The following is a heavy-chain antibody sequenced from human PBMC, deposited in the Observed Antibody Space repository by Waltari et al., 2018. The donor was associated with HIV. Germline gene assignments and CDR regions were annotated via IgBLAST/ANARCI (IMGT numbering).Heavy chain of an antibody. J-gene: IGHJ5*02. CDR2: IYYSGST. D-gene: IGHD3-3*01. V-gene: IGHV4-39*01. Sequence: QLQLQESGPGLVKPSETLSLTCTVSGGSISSSSYYWGWIRQPPGKGLEWIGSIYYSGSTYYNPSLKSRVTISVDTSKNQFSLKLSSVTAADTAVYYCARLQYYDFWSGTYNWFDPWGQGTLVTVSS. CDR3: ARLQYYDFWSGTYNWFDP. CDR1: GGSISSSSYY.